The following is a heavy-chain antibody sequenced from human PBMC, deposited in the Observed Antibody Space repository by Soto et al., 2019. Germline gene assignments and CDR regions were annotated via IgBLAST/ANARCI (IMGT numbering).Heavy chain of an antibody. V-gene: IGHV3-23*01. CDR3: AKAISGYNAPLDH. D-gene: IGHD1-20*01. Sequence: GGSLRLSCAASGFTFSSYAMNWVRQAPGKGLEWVSVITGSGDATYYADSVKGRFTISRDNSKNTLYVQMNGLRAEDTAVYYCAKAISGYNAPLDHWGQGTRVTVSS. J-gene: IGHJ4*02. CDR2: ITGSGDAT. CDR1: GFTFSSYA.